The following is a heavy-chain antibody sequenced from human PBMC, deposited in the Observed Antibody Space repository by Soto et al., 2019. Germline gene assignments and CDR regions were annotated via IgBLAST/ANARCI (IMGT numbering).Heavy chain of an antibody. CDR2: INSDGSDT. CDR1: GFTFSSNW. Sequence: EVQLVESGGGLVQPGGSLRLSCAASGFTFSSNWMNWVRQGPGKGLVWVSRINSDGSDTSYADSVKGRFTISRDNAKNTLYLPMNSLRAEDKAVYYCARLDSTKWAFDYWGQGTLVNGSS. V-gene: IGHV3-74*01. D-gene: IGHD1-26*01. CDR3: ARLDSTKWAFDY. J-gene: IGHJ4*02.